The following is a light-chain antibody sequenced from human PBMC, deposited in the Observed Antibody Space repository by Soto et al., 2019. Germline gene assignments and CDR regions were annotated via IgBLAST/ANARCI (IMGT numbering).Light chain of an antibody. J-gene: IGLJ2*01. CDR1: SSDVGRHDH. Sequence: QSALTQPASVSGSPGQSITISCTGTSSDVGRHDHVSWYQQHPGKAPKLMIYDVYNRPSGVSSRFPGSKSGNTASLTISGLQAEDEADYHCSSHAGSSQVVFGGGTKLTVL. CDR3: SSHAGSSQVV. V-gene: IGLV2-14*03. CDR2: DVY.